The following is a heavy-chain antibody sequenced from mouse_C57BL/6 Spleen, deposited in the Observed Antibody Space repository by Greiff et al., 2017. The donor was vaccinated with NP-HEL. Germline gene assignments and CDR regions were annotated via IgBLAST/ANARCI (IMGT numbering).Heavy chain of an antibody. J-gene: IGHJ1*03. D-gene: IGHD2-4*01. CDR1: GYTFTSYG. CDR2: IYPRSGNT. CDR3: ARWGYYDYELDV. Sequence: QVQLKQSGAELARPGASVKLSCKASGYTFTSYGISWVKQRTGQGLEWIGEIYPRSGNTYYNEKFKGKATLTADKSSSTAYMELRSLTSEDSAVYFCARWGYYDYELDVWGTGTTVTVSS. V-gene: IGHV1-81*01.